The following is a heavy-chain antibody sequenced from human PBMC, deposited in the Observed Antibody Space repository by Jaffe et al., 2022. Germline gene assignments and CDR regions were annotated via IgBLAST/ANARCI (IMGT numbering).Heavy chain of an antibody. CDR2: IYPGDSDT. CDR1: GYSFTSYW. J-gene: IGHJ5*02. V-gene: IGHV5-51*03. CDR3: VRRGEDILTGYPSMENWFDP. Sequence: EVQLVQSGAEVKKPGESLKISCKGSGYSFTSYWIGWVRQMPGKGLEWMGIIYPGDSDTRYSPSFQGQVTISADKSISTAYLQWSSLKASDTAMYYCVRRGEDILTGYPSMENWFDPWGQGTLVTVSS. D-gene: IGHD3-9*01.